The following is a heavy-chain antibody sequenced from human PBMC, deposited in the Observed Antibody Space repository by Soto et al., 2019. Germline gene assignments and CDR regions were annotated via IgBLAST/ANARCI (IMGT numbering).Heavy chain of an antibody. J-gene: IGHJ6*01. CDR1: GGTFSTYA. CDR3: ARTYAMVSYYYCGMDV. V-gene: IGHV1-69*13. Sequence: SVKVSCKPSGGTFSTYAISWVRQAPGHGLEWMGGIIPIFGTANYAQKFQGRVTITADESTSTAYMELSSLRSEDTAVYYCARTYAMVSYYYCGMDVWGRGTTVTVSS. D-gene: IGHD2-8*01. CDR2: IIPIFGTA.